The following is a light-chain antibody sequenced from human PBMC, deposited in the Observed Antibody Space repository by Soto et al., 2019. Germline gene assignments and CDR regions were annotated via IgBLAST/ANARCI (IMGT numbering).Light chain of an antibody. CDR3: QQYGSSPWT. J-gene: IGKJ1*01. CDR1: QSVSSSY. Sequence: EIVLTQSPGTLSLSSGERATLSCRASQSVSSSYLAWYQQKPGQAPRLLIYGASSRATGIPDRFSGSGSGTDLTLTISRLEPEDFAMYYCQQYGSSPWTFGQGTKVEIK. CDR2: GAS. V-gene: IGKV3-20*01.